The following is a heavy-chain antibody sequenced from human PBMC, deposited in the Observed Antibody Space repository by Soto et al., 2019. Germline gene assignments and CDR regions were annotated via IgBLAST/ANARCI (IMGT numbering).Heavy chain of an antibody. D-gene: IGHD1-7*01. CDR2: ISGSSAST. V-gene: IGHV3-23*01. Sequence: GGSLRLSCAASGFTFSSYAMSWVRQAPGKGLEWVSAISGSSASTYYADSVKGRFTISRDNAKDSLYLQMNSLRAEDTAVYYCTRKLSGTNPLEYWGQGTLVTVSS. CDR3: TRKLSGTNPLEY. J-gene: IGHJ4*02. CDR1: GFTFSSYA.